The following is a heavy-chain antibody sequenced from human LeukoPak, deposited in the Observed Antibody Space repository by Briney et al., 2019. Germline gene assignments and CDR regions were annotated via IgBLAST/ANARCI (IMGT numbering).Heavy chain of an antibody. V-gene: IGHV4-59*01. Sequence: SETLSLTCTVSGGSISSDYWSWIRQPPGKGLVWIGYIYYTGSTSYNPSLKSRATISLDTFENQFSLRLNSMTAADTAVYYCARSQSYCSGGSCWGALFDPWGQGTLVTVSS. D-gene: IGHD2-15*01. CDR3: ARSQSYCSGGSCWGALFDP. CDR2: IYYTGST. J-gene: IGHJ5*02. CDR1: GGSISSDY.